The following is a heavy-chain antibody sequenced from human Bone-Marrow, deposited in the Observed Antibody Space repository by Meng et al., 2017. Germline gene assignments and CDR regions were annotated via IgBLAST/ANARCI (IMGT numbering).Heavy chain of an antibody. CDR2: IYHSGRT. Sequence: QLQLQESGPGLVKPPETRSRTCTFSGVSISSSNYYWDWIRQPQWKGLEWIGEIYHSGRTNHTPSLKSRVTISLDKSKNQFSLKLSSVSAADTAVYYCARESGSSRFDYWGQGTLVTVSS. V-gene: IGHV4-39*07. J-gene: IGHJ4*02. CDR3: ARESGSSRFDY. D-gene: IGHD3-22*01. CDR1: GVSISSSNYY.